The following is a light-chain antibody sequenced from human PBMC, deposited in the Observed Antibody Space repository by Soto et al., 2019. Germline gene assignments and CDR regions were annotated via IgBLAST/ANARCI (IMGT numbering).Light chain of an antibody. Sequence: DIQMTQSPSSLSASVGDSVTIYCRDRRNIRNYLNWYKQKPGTVPELLIYASSTVYGGVPSRFTGIGSGTDFTLTVSGVEPEDFATYVCQQGHSTPYTFGQGT. V-gene: IGKV1-39*01. CDR1: RNIRNY. J-gene: IGKJ2*01. CDR2: ASS. CDR3: QQGHSTPYT.